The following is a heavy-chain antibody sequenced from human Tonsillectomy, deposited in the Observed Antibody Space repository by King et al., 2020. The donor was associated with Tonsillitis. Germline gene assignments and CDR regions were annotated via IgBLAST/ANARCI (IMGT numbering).Heavy chain of an antibody. CDR2: VNQRGTEK. V-gene: IGHV3-7*03. Sequence: VQLVESGGTVVQPGGSLTLSCTASGFTFSSFWMSWVRQAPGQGLEWVANVNQRGTEKNYMDSVRGRFTISRDSAKNAVYLQINNLRGEDTAVYFCARDKSQYRGTYVSGNYHRYDYYGMDVWGHGTTVTVSS. D-gene: IGHD3-16*01. CDR1: GFTFSSFW. CDR3: ARDKSQYRGTYVSGNYHRYDYYGMDV. J-gene: IGHJ6*02.